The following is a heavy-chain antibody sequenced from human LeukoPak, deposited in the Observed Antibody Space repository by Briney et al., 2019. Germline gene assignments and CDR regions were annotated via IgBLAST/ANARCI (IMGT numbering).Heavy chain of an antibody. CDR2: ISSSSSYI. J-gene: IGHJ4*02. CDR1: GFTFSSYE. CDR3: ARGLYYYDSSGYLYYFDY. Sequence: PGGSLRLSCAASGFTFSSYEMNWVRQAPGKGLEWVSSISSSSSYIYYADSVKGRFTISRDNAKNSLYLQMNSLRAEDTAVYYCARGLYYYDSSGYLYYFDYWGQGTLVTVSS. V-gene: IGHV3-21*01. D-gene: IGHD3-22*01.